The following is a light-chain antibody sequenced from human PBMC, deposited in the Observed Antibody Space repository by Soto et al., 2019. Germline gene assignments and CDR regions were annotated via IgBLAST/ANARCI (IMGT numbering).Light chain of an antibody. CDR1: SSDVGAYNY. V-gene: IGLV2-14*01. CDR3: SSHSSSSTPYV. J-gene: IGLJ1*01. Sequence: VLTQPASVSGSPGQSIIISCTGTSSDVGAYNYVSWYQQHPGKAPKLMIYEVSNRPSGVSNRFSASKSGNMASLTISGLQAEDEADYYCSSHSSSSTPYVFGSGTKVTVL. CDR2: EVS.